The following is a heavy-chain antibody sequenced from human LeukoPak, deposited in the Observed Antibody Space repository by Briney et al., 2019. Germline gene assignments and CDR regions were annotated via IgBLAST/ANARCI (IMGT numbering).Heavy chain of an antibody. CDR2: MYYSGNT. D-gene: IGHD3-10*01. V-gene: IGHV4-59*11. J-gene: IGHJ6*03. CDR3: ARADSANYYDSGRYFNYFYMDV. Sequence: PSETLSLTCTVSGASISSHYWTWIRQPPGKGLEFIGYMYYSGNTNYNRSLKSRVTISVDTSKNQFSLKLSSVTAADTAVYFCARADSANYYDSGRYFNYFYMDVWGRGTTVTVSS. CDR1: GASISSHY.